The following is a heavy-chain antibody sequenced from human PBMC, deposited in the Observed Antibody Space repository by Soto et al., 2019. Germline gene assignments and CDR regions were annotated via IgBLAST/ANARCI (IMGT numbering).Heavy chain of an antibody. V-gene: IGHV2-5*02. J-gene: IGHJ4*02. Sequence: QITLKESGPTLVKPTQTLTLTCTFSGFSLSSTRMAVGWIRQPPGKALEWLALLYWEDDKRYSPFLKSRLTLTTDTSQNQLVLTTSNMDPVDTARYYCAHIVVAGLGYYFDYWGQGTLVTVSS. D-gene: IGHD6-19*01. CDR2: LYWEDDK. CDR3: AHIVVAGLGYYFDY. CDR1: GFSLSSTRMA.